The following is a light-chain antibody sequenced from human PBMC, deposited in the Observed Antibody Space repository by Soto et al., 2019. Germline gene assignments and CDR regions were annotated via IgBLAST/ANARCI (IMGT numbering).Light chain of an antibody. Sequence: DLQMTQSPSSLSASVGDRVTITCRASQGISNSLAWYQQKPGKVPKLLIYAASTLQSGVPSRFSGSGSWTDFTLNISSLQPEDVATYYCQKYNSAPRTFGQGTKVQIE. CDR2: AAS. CDR1: QGISNS. J-gene: IGKJ1*01. CDR3: QKYNSAPRT. V-gene: IGKV1-27*01.